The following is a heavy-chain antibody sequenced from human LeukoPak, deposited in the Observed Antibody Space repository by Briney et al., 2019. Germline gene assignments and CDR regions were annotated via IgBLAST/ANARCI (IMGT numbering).Heavy chain of an antibody. CDR1: GGSISRYY. D-gene: IGHD4-17*01. Sequence: SETLSLTCTVSGGSISRYYWSWVRQPPGKGLEWGGNIYYSGSTNYNPSLKSRVTISVDPSKNQFSLKLSSVTAADTAVYYCARGVWATVTSHYYYYYMDVWGKGTTVTVSS. J-gene: IGHJ6*03. V-gene: IGHV4-59*01. CDR3: ARGVWATVTSHYYYYYMDV. CDR2: IYYSGST.